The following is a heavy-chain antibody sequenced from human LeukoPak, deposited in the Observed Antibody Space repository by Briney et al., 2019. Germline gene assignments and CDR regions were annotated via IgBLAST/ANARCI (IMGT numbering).Heavy chain of an antibody. V-gene: IGHV3-48*04. CDR3: ARDGLAAATLHWCFDL. CDR1: GFTFTTYA. CDR2: ISASGTLT. Sequence: PGGSLRLSCAASGFTFTTYAMTWVRQAPGKGLEWISYISASGTLTHYADSVEGRFTISRDNAKNSLYLQMNSLRAGDTAVYYCARDGLAAATLHWCFDLWGRGTLVTVSS. J-gene: IGHJ2*01. D-gene: IGHD2-15*01.